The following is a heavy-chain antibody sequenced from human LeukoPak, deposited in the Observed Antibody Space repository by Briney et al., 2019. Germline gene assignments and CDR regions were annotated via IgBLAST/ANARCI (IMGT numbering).Heavy chain of an antibody. V-gene: IGHV4-30-2*01. J-gene: IGHJ4*02. D-gene: IGHD2-15*01. CDR2: IYHSGST. CDR3: ARRVGYCSGGSCLLYYFDY. CDR1: GGSISSGGYS. Sequence: SQTLSLTCAVSGGSISSGGYSWSWIRQPPGKGLEWIGYIYHSGSTYYNPSLKSRVTISVDRSKNLFSLKLSSVTAADTAVYYCARRVGYCSGGSCLLYYFDYWGQGTLVTVSS.